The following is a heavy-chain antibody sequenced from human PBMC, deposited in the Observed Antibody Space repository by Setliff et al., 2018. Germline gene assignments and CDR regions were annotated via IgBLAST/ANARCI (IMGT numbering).Heavy chain of an antibody. D-gene: IGHD3-22*01. V-gene: IGHV4-30-4*02. CDR3: ATYSLAHYDSSGYYDY. Sequence: SETLSLTCTVSGGSISSSSYYWGWIRQPPGKGLEWIGYIYSSGSTYYNPSLKRRVSISVDTSKNQFSLKLSSVTAADTAVYYCATYSLAHYDSSGYYDYWGQGTLVTVS. CDR2: IYSSGST. J-gene: IGHJ4*02. CDR1: GGSISSSSYY.